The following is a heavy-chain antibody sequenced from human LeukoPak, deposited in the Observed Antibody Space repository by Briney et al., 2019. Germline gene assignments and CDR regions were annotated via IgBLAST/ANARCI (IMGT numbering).Heavy chain of an antibody. D-gene: IGHD6-19*01. CDR1: GYTLTELS. J-gene: IGHJ4*02. Sequence: ASVKVSCKVSGYTLTELSMHWVRQAPGQGLEWMGGFDPEDGETIYAQKFQGRVTMTEDTSTDTAYMELSSLRSEDTAVYYCATEIAVAGGFDYWGQGTLVTVSS. CDR2: FDPEDGET. V-gene: IGHV1-24*01. CDR3: ATEIAVAGGFDY.